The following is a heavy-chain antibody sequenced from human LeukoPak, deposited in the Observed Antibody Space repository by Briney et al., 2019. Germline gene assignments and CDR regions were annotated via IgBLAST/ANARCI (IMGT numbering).Heavy chain of an antibody. CDR1: GYTFTSCG. CDR3: AREEKRITIFGVADAFDI. V-gene: IGHV1-18*01. D-gene: IGHD3-3*01. Sequence: ASVKVSCKASGYTFTSCGISWVRQAPGQGLEWMGWISAYNGNTNYAQKLQGRVTMTTDTSTSTAYMELRSLRSDDTAVYYCAREEKRITIFGVADAFDIWGQGTMVTVSS. J-gene: IGHJ3*02. CDR2: ISAYNGNT.